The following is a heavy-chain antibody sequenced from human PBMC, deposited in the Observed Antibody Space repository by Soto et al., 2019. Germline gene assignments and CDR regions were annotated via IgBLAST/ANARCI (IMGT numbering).Heavy chain of an antibody. CDR1: GVTFDTGA. V-gene: IGHV3-30*03. CDR3: AINYGFSSGYFDY. CDR2: ISFDGSNK. Sequence: GSLRHCCAASGVTFDTGAIHWLRQAPGQGLEWVAVISFDGSNKRYVDSVEGRFSISRDNSKTTSYLEMNGLKPEDTALYYCAINYGFSSGYFDYRGQGT. D-gene: IGHD3-3*01. J-gene: IGHJ4*02.